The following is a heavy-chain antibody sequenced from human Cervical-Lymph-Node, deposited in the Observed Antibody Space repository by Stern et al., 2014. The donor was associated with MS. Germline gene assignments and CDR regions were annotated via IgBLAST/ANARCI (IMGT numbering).Heavy chain of an antibody. CDR3: ATDRDDFRSGYSAPTKGYGLDV. J-gene: IGHJ6*02. Sequence: VQLVESGAEVKKPGASVKVSCKVSGYTLTELSMHWVRQAPGKGLEWMGGFDPEDGATIYAEKFQGRVTMTEDTSTDTAYMELSSLRSEDTAVYYCATDRDDFRSGYSAPTKGYGLDVWGQGTTVTVTS. CDR1: GYTLTELS. CDR2: FDPEDGAT. V-gene: IGHV1-24*01. D-gene: IGHD3-3*01.